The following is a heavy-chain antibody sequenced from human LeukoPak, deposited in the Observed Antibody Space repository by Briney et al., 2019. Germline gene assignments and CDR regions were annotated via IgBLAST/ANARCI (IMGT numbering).Heavy chain of an antibody. Sequence: APVKVSCKVSGYTLTELSMHWVRQAPGKGLEWMGGFDPEDGETIYAQKFQGRVTMTEDTSTDTAYMELSSLRSEDTAVYYCATGPDPYYYGSGSYLSGMDVWGKGTTVTVSS. CDR3: ATGPDPYYYGSGSYLSGMDV. CDR1: GYTLTELS. CDR2: FDPEDGET. V-gene: IGHV1-24*01. J-gene: IGHJ6*04. D-gene: IGHD3-10*01.